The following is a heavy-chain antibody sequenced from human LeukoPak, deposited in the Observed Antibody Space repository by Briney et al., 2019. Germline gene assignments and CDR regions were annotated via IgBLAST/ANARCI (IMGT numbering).Heavy chain of an antibody. V-gene: IGHV4-61*02. J-gene: IGHJ3*02. Sequence: SQTLSLTCTVSGDSISSGDYYWSWIRQPAGKGLEWIGRISSSGSTNYNPSLKSRVTISVDTSKNQFSLKLSSVTAADTAVYFCARGPYSYDSSGAFDIWGQGTIVTVSS. D-gene: IGHD3-22*01. CDR2: ISSSGST. CDR1: GDSISSGDYY. CDR3: ARGPYSYDSSGAFDI.